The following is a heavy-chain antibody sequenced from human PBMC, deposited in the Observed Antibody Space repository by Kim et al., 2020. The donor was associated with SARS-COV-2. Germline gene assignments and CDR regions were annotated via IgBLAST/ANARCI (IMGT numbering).Heavy chain of an antibody. J-gene: IGHJ6*02. D-gene: IGHD5-18*01. CDR3: ARGGYSYAFNYYGMDV. V-gene: IGHV3-11*01. Sequence: GGSLRLSCAASGITFSDYYMSWIRQAPGKGLEWVSYISSYGSTIYYADSVKGRCTISRDNAKKTLYLQMNSLSADDTAVYYSARGGYSYAFNYYGMDVWGQGATVTVFS. CDR2: ISSYGSTI. CDR1: GITFSDYY.